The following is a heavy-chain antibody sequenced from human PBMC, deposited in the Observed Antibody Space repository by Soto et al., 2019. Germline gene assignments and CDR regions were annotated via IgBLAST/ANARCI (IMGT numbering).Heavy chain of an antibody. CDR1: GFTFSSSW. Sequence: EVHLVESGGHLVQPGGSLRLSCAASGFTFSSSWMHWVRQARGKGLVWVSRISPGGSMTTYADSVKGRFTISRDDAKNTVYLQMNSLGVEDTAVYYCARGVHGDSDYWGQGTLVTVSS. V-gene: IGHV3-74*03. J-gene: IGHJ4*02. D-gene: IGHD4-17*01. CDR3: ARGVHGDSDY. CDR2: ISPGGSMT.